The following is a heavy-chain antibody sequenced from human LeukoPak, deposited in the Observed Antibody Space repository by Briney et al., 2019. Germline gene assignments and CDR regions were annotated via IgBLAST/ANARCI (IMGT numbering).Heavy chain of an antibody. CDR2: INSNGRST. D-gene: IGHD5-24*01. Sequence: GGSLRLSCAASGFSFSSYWMHWVRQAPGKGLVWVSRINSNGRSTSYADSVKGRFTISRDNAKNTLYLQMNSLRAEDTAVYYCASDPVEMATAYYFDYWGQGTLVTVSS. J-gene: IGHJ4*02. CDR1: GFSFSSYW. CDR3: ASDPVEMATAYYFDY. V-gene: IGHV3-74*01.